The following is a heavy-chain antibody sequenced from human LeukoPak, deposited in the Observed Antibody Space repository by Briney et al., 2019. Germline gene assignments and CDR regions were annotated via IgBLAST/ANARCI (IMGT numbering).Heavy chain of an antibody. CDR2: ISSSGSTI. CDR3: AKADSIVLMVYAPPDY. D-gene: IGHD2-8*01. Sequence: GGSLRLSCSASGFTFSDYYMSWIRQAPGKGLEWVSYISSSGSTIYYADSVKGRFTISRDNSKNTLYLQMNSLRAEDTAVYYCAKADSIVLMVYAPPDYWGQGTLVTVSS. CDR1: GFTFSDYY. V-gene: IGHV3-11*01. J-gene: IGHJ4*02.